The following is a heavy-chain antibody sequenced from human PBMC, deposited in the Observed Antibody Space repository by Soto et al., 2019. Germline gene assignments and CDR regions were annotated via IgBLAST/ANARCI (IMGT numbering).Heavy chain of an antibody. V-gene: IGHV3-33*06. Sequence: PGGSLRLSCAASGFTFSDYGMHWVRQAPGKGLEWVALIWYDGSNKYYADSVKGRFTISRDNSKNTLYLQMNSLRAEDTAVYYCAKGGRQWLVTSDFNYWGQGALVTVSS. CDR1: GFTFSDYG. CDR2: IWYDGSNK. D-gene: IGHD6-19*01. CDR3: AKGGRQWLVTSDFNY. J-gene: IGHJ4*02.